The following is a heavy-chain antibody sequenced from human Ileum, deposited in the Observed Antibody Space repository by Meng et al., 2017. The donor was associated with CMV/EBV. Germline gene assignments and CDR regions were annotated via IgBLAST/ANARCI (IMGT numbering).Heavy chain of an antibody. D-gene: IGHD4-17*01. CDR3: ARSGLRGIYVDY. J-gene: IGHJ4*02. CDR1: GCLANNFF. Sequence: DSRPRLGQVADLLSSLCTVSGCLANNFFWGWIRQPAGKGLQWIGRISTSGSDNYNPSLKSRVTMSVDTSKKQFSLKLSSVTAADTAVYYCARSGLRGIYVDYWGQGTLVTVSS. CDR2: ISTSGSD. V-gene: IGHV4-4*07.